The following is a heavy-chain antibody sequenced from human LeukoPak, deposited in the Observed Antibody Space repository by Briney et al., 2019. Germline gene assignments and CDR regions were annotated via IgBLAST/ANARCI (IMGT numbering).Heavy chain of an antibody. CDR2: IRYDGSNK. D-gene: IGHD3-22*01. J-gene: IGHJ3*02. CDR1: GFTFSSYG. V-gene: IGHV3-30*02. CDR3: AKMSPGYYDSSGSLRLDNDGFDI. Sequence: GGSLRLSCAASGFTFSSYGMHWVRQAPGKGLGWVAFIRYDGSNKYYADSVKGRFTISRDNSKNTLYLQMNSLRAEDTAVYYCAKMSPGYYDSSGSLRLDNDGFDIWGQGTMVTVSS.